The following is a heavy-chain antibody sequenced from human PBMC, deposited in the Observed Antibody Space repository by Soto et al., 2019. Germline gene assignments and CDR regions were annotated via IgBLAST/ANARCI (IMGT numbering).Heavy chain of an antibody. J-gene: IGHJ4*02. D-gene: IGHD3-10*01. CDR1: GFTFNHYA. CDR3: AKGLGGSGSLTPSVDF. V-gene: IGHV3-23*01. CDR2: ISGRGDTT. Sequence: EVQLLESCGGLVQPGGSLRLSWEDSGFTFNHYAMTWVRQAPGKGLEWVSAISGRGDTTSYADSVKGRFTVSRDGSKNTLYLQMSSLRAEDTALYYCAKGLGGSGSLTPSVDFCGQGTLVTVSA.